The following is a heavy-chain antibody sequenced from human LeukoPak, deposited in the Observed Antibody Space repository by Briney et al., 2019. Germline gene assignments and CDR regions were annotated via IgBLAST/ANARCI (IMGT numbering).Heavy chain of an antibody. D-gene: IGHD3-16*01. CDR2: INGEGSET. V-gene: IGHV3-74*03. J-gene: IGHJ4*02. CDR3: ARVRMGDDFNPFDY. CDR1: GIAFSSYW. Sequence: GGSLRLSCAASGIAFSSYWMSWVRQAPGRGLEWVSRINGEGSETMYADSVKGRFTISRDNAKNTLYLQMNSLRAEDTAVYYCARVRMGDDFNPFDYWGQGTLVTVSS.